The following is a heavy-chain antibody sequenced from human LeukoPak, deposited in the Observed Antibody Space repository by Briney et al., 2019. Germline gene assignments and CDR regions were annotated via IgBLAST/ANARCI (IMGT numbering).Heavy chain of an antibody. Sequence: ASVKVSCKASGYTFTSYPMHWVRQAPGQGLEWMGIINPSGGSTNYAQKFQGRVTMTRDTYTSTVYMELSGLRSEDTAVYYCARLGYCSSTVCQWGQGTLVTVSS. V-gene: IGHV1-46*01. CDR1: GYTFTSYP. D-gene: IGHD2-2*01. CDR2: INPSGGST. CDR3: ARLGYCSSTVCQ. J-gene: IGHJ4*02.